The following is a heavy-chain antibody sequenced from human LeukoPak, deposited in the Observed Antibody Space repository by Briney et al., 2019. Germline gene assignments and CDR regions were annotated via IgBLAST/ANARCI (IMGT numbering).Heavy chain of an antibody. D-gene: IGHD6-6*01. CDR2: ISSSGSTI. V-gene: IGHV3-11*04. J-gene: IGHJ4*02. CDR1: GFTFGDYY. Sequence: GGSLRLSCAASGFTFGDYYMSWIRQAPGKGLECVSYISSSGSTIYYTDSVKGRFTISRDNAKNSLYLQMNSLRAEDTAVYFCARDSAPSIASRPYPDYWGQGTLVTVSS. CDR3: ARDSAPSIASRPYPDY.